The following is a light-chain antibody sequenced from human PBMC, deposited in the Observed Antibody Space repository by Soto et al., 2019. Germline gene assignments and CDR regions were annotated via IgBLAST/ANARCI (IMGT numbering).Light chain of an antibody. CDR2: EVS. Sequence: QSALTQPPSASGSPGQSVTISCTGTSSDVGGYNYVSWYQQHPGKAPKHMFYEVSKPPSGVPDRFSGSNSGNTASLPVSGLQAEDEADYYCSSYAGSNNYVLGTGTKVTLL. J-gene: IGLJ1*01. CDR1: SSDVGGYNY. V-gene: IGLV2-8*01. CDR3: SSYAGSNNYV.